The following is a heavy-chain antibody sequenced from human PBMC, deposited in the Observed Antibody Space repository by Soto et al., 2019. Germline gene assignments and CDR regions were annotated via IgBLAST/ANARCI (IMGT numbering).Heavy chain of an antibody. Sequence: EVQLVESGGGLVKPGGSLRLSCAASGFTFSNAWMSWVRQAPGKGLEWVGRIKIKTDGGTTDYAAPVKGRFTISRDVSKNTLYLQMNSLKTEDTAVYYCTTPNMTQANWGQGTLVTVSS. V-gene: IGHV3-15*01. CDR1: GFTFSNAW. CDR3: TTPNMTQAN. CDR2: IKIKTDGGTT. J-gene: IGHJ4*02.